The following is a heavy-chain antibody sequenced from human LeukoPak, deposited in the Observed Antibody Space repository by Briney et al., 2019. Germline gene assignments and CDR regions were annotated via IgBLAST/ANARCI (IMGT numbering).Heavy chain of an antibody. V-gene: IGHV3-53*01. J-gene: IGHJ1*01. CDR1: GFTVSSNY. Sequence: GGSLRLSCAASGFTVSSNYMSWVRQAPGKGLEWVSVIYSGGSTYYADSVKGRFTISRDNSKNTLYLQMNSLRAEDTAVYYCARSPHYYDSSGYFQHWGQGTLVTVSS. CDR2: IYSGGST. CDR3: ARSPHYYDSSGYFQH. D-gene: IGHD3-22*01.